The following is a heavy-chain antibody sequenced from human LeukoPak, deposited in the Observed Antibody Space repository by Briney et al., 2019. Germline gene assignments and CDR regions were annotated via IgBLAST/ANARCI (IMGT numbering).Heavy chain of an antibody. CDR2: ISGSGGST. J-gene: IGHJ3*02. D-gene: IGHD6-13*01. CDR3: AKVWGYSSSLYDPFYAFDI. V-gene: IGHV3-23*01. CDR1: GFTFSSYA. Sequence: PGGSLRLSCAASGFTFSSYAMSWVRQAPGKGLEWVSAISGSGGSTYYADSVKGRFTISRDNSKNTLYLQMNSLRAEDTAVYYCAKVWGYSSSLYDPFYAFDIWGQGTMVTVSS.